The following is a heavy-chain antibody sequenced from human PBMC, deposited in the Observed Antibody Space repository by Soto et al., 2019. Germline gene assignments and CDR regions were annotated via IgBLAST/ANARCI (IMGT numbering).Heavy chain of an antibody. J-gene: IGHJ3*02. CDR1: GGTFISYA. V-gene: IGHV1-69*13. CDR3: ARVLYYDSSEYAFDI. D-gene: IGHD3-22*01. Sequence: SVKVSCKASGGTFISYAISSVRQAPGQGLEWMGGIIPIFGTANYAQKFQGRVTITADESTSTAYMELSGLRSEDTAVYYCARVLYYDSSEYAFDIWGQGTMVTVSS. CDR2: IIPIFGTA.